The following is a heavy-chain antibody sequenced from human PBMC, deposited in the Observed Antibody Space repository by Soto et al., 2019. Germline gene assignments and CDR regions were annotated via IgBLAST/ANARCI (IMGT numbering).Heavy chain of an antibody. CDR1: GFTVSSNS. J-gene: IGHJ6*02. CDR2: IYSGGST. CDR3: ARDTLRYGMDD. V-gene: IGHV3-66*01. Sequence: EVQLVESGGGLVQSGGSLRLSCAVSGFTVSSNSMSWVRQAPGKGLEWVSVIYSGGSTYYADSVKGRFTISRDNSKNTLYLQMNSPRAEDTAVYYCARDTLRYGMDDWGQGTTVTVSS.